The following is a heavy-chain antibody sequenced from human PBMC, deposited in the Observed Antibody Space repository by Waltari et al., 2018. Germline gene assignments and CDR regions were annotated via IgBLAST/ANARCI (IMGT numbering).Heavy chain of an antibody. J-gene: IGHJ6*03. CDR2: IYTSGST. Sequence: QVQLQESGPGLVKPSQTLSLTCTVSGGSISSGSYYWSWIRQPAGKGLEWIGRIYTSGSTNYNPSLKSRVTISVDTSKNQFSLKLSSVTAADTAVYYCASAADYYYYYMTSGAKGPRSPSP. CDR3: ASAADYYYYYMTS. CDR1: GGSISSGSYY. V-gene: IGHV4-61*02. D-gene: IGHD6-25*01.